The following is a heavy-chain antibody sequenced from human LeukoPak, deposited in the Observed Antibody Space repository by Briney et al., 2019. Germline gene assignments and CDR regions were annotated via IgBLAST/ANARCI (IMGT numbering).Heavy chain of an antibody. D-gene: IGHD6-13*01. J-gene: IGHJ4*02. CDR3: ARTYSSSWSYCDS. CDR1: GYTFTGYY. Sequence: GASVKVSCKASGYTFTGYYMHWVRQAPGQGLEWMGWINPNSGATNYAQKFQGRVTMTRDTSISTAYMELSSLTSEDTAMYYCARTYSSSWSYCDSWGQGTLVTVSS. CDR2: INPNSGAT. V-gene: IGHV1-2*02.